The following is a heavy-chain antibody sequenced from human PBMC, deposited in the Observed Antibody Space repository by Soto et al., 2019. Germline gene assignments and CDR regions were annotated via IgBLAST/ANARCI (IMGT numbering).Heavy chain of an antibody. J-gene: IGHJ3*02. Sequence: QLQLQESGPGLVKPSETLSLTCTVSGGSISSSSYYWGWIRQPPGKGLEWIGSIYYSGSTYYNPSLKSRVTISVDTSKNQFSLKLSSVTAADTAVYYCASGLRVAGTAEGAFDIWGQGTMVTVSS. CDR3: ASGLRVAGTAEGAFDI. CDR1: GGSISSSSYY. D-gene: IGHD6-19*01. V-gene: IGHV4-39*01. CDR2: IYYSGST.